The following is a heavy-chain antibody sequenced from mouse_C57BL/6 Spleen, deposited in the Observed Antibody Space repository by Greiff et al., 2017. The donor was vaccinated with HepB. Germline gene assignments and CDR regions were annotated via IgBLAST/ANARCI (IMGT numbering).Heavy chain of an antibody. CDR1: GYTFTRYW. V-gene: IGHV1-52*01. J-gene: IGHJ4*01. CDR3: AIEELRLHYAMDY. D-gene: IGHD3-2*02. Sequence: VQLQQPGAELVRPGSSVKLSCKASGYTFTRYWMHWVKQRPIQGLEWIGNIDPSDSETQYNQKFKDKSTLTVDKSSSTAYMQLSSLTSEDAAVYYGAIEELRLHYAMDYWGQGTSVTVSS. CDR2: IDPSDSET.